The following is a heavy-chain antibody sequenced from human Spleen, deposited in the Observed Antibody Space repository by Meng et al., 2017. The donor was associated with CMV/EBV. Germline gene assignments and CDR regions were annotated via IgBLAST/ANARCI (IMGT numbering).Heavy chain of an antibody. Sequence: SETLSLTXTVSGGSISSYYWSWIRQPPGKGXEWIGYIYYSGSTNYNPSLKSRVTISVDTSKNQFSLKLSSVTAADTAVYYCARVPGFPAASWFPRYGMDVWGQGTTVTVSS. CDR3: ARVPGFPAASWFPRYGMDV. V-gene: IGHV4-59*12. J-gene: IGHJ6*02. CDR2: IYYSGST. CDR1: GGSISSYY. D-gene: IGHD2-2*01.